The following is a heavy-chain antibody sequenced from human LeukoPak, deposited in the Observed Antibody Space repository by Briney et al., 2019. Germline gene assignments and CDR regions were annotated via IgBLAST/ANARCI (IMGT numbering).Heavy chain of an antibody. V-gene: IGHV7-4-1*02. CDR3: ARDLVPRAAVALYYFDY. D-gene: IGHD6-19*01. J-gene: IGHJ4*02. CDR2: INTNTGNP. Sequence: GASVKVSCKASGYTFTSYAMNWVRQAPGQGLEWMGWINTNTGNPTYAQGFTGRFVFSLDTSVSTAYLQISSLKAEDTAVYYCARDLVPRAAVALYYFDYWGQGTLVTVSS. CDR1: GYTFTSYA.